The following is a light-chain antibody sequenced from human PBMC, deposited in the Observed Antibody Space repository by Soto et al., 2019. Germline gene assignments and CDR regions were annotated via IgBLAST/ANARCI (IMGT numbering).Light chain of an antibody. CDR2: GAS. Sequence: VLTQSPGTLSLSPGERATLSCRASQSVSNNYLAWFQQKPGQAPRIVIYGASSRATGIPDRFSGSGSGTDFTLTISRLEPEDCAVYYCHQYGRSPYTFGQGTKLEIK. J-gene: IGKJ2*01. CDR1: QSVSNNY. V-gene: IGKV3-20*01. CDR3: HQYGRSPYT.